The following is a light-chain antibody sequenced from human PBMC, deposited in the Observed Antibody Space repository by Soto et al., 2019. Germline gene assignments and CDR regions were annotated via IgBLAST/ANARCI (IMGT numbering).Light chain of an antibody. V-gene: IGLV2-14*01. Sequence: QSVLTQPASVSGAPGQSIPLSCTGTSSDVGGYHYVSWYQQHPGKAPKLMTYAVSHRPSGVSGRFSGSKSGNMGSLTISGLQAEDEADYYCSSYTSSSTLYVCGTGTRSPS. CDR2: AVS. CDR3: SSYTSSSTLYV. CDR1: SSDVGGYHY. J-gene: IGLJ1*01.